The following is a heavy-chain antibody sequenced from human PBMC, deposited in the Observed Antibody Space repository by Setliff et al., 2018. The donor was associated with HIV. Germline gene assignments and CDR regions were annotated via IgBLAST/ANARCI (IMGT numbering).Heavy chain of an antibody. J-gene: IGHJ4*02. Sequence: PSETLSLTCAVSGYSISSGYYWGWIRQPPGKGLEWIGSIYHSGSTYNNPSLKSRVTRSVDTSKNQFSLKLTSVTAADTAVYYCARGRPDDSVGFGYWGQGTLVTVSS. CDR1: GYSISSGYY. CDR2: IYHSGST. D-gene: IGHD3-22*01. CDR3: ARGRPDDSVGFGY. V-gene: IGHV4-38-2*01.